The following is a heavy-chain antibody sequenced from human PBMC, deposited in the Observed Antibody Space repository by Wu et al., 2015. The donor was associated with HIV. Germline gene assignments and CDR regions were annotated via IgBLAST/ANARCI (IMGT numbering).Heavy chain of an antibody. Sequence: QVQLVQSGAEVKKPGSSVMVSCKSSGGAFKKESITWVRRAPGQGLEWMGRIIAIFGTANYAQKFQGRVTITADESTRTAYMELSSLRSEDTAVYYCARGFDSSGYYFDGFDIWGQGQWSPSLQ. CDR3: ARGFDSSGYYFDGFDI. D-gene: IGHD3-22*01. V-gene: IGHV1-69*15. CDR1: GGAFKKES. CDR2: IIAIFGTA. J-gene: IGHJ3*02.